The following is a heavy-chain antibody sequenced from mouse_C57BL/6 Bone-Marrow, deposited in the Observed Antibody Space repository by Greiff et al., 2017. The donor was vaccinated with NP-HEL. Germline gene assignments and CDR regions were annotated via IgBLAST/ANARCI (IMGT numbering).Heavy chain of an antibody. CDR1: GYTFTDYY. D-gene: IGHD2-12*01. V-gene: IGHV1-19*01. CDR2: INPYNGGT. J-gene: IGHJ2*01. Sequence: VQLQQSGPELVKPGASVKMSCKASGYTFTDYYMNWVKQSHGKSLEWIGVINPYNGGTSYNQKFKGKATLTVDKSSSTAYMELNSLTSEDSAVYYCARGGYRGYFDYWGQGTTLTVSS. CDR3: ARGGYRGYFDY.